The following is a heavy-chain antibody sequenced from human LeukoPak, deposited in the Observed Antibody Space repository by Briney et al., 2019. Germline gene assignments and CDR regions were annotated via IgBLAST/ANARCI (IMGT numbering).Heavy chain of an antibody. D-gene: IGHD5/OR15-5a*01. V-gene: IGHV1-2*02. Sequence: GASVKVSCKASGYTFTSHGITWVRQAPGQGLEWVGWINPNSGGTKYAQKFQGRVTMTRDTSISTAYVELSRLTSDDTAVYYCVPSNNVWYYFDYWGQGSLVTVSS. CDR1: GYTFTSHG. J-gene: IGHJ4*02. CDR3: VPSNNVWYYFDY. CDR2: INPNSGGT.